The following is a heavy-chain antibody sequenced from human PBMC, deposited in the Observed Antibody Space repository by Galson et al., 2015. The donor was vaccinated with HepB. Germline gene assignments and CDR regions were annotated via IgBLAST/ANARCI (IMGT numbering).Heavy chain of an antibody. CDR2: IIPIFGTA. CDR3: ASDLRFLEWHTGSFERGLDYYYGMDV. CDR1: GGTFSSYA. V-gene: IGHV1-69*06. D-gene: IGHD3-3*01. Sequence: SVKVSCKASGGTFSSYAISWVRQAPGQGLEWMGGIIPIFGTANYAQKFQGRVTITADKSTSTAYMELSSLRSEDTAVYYCASDLRFLEWHTGSFERGLDYYYGMDVWGQGTTVTVSS. J-gene: IGHJ6*02.